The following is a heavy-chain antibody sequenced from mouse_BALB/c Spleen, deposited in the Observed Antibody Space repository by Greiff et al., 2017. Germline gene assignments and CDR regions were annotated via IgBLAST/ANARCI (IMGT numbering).Heavy chain of an antibody. V-gene: IGHV2-4-1*01. J-gene: IGHJ2*01. CDR3: ARNPLYYGSSYYFDY. CDR2: IWSGGST. CDR1: GFSLTSYG. D-gene: IGHD1-1*01. Sequence: QGQLQQSGPGLVQPSQSLSITCTVSGFSLTSYGVHWVRQSPGKGLEWLGVIWSGGSTDYNAAFISRLSISKDNSKSQVFFKMNSLQADDTAIYYCARNPLYYGSSYYFDYWGQGTTLTVSS.